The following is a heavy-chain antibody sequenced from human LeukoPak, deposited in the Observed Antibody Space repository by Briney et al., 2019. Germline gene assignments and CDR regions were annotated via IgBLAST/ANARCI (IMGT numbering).Heavy chain of an antibody. CDR2: IYDSGSS. V-gene: IGHV4-59*08. CDR1: GGSISSYY. D-gene: IGHD3-10*01. CDR3: ARHSTDYYGSGSYPRHFDY. Sequence: SETLSLTCTVSGGSISSYYWSWIRQPPGKGLEWIGYIYDSGSSNYNPSLKSRDTISVDTSKNQFSLKLSSVTAADTAVYYCARHSTDYYGSGSYPRHFDYWGQGTLVTVSS. J-gene: IGHJ4*02.